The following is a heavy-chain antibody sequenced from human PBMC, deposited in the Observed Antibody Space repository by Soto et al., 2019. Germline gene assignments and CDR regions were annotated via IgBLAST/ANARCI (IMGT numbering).Heavy chain of an antibody. V-gene: IGHV5-10-1*01. CDR2: IDPGDSYT. J-gene: IGHJ5*02. Sequence: GESLKISCKGPGYSFTTYWISWVRQMPGKGLEWMWRIDPGDSYTNYSPSFQGHVTISADKSISTAYLQWSSLNASDTAMYYCAKLGVAAAGNPGPWGQGTLVTVSS. CDR1: GYSFTTYW. D-gene: IGHD6-13*01. CDR3: AKLGVAAAGNPGP.